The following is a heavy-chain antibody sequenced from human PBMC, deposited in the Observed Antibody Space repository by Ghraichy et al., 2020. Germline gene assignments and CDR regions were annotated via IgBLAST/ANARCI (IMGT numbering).Heavy chain of an antibody. CDR3: ARPASSSWDDY. V-gene: IGHV4-34*01. CDR2: INHSGST. CDR1: GGSFSGYY. J-gene: IGHJ4*02. D-gene: IGHD6-13*01. Sequence: ETLSLTCAVYGGSFSGYYWSWIRQPPGKGLEWIGEINHSGSTNYNPSLKSRVTISVDTSKNQFSLKLSSVTAADTAVYYCARPASSSWDDYWGQGTLVTVSS.